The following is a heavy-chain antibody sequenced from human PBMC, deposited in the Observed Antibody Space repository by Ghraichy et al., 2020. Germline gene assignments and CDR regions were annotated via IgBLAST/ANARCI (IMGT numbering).Heavy chain of an antibody. CDR2: ISGSGRTT. D-gene: IGHD6-19*01. J-gene: IGHJ4*02. CDR3: VKGNSNGWYGPFDY. CDR1: GFSFSTYA. V-gene: IGHV3-23*01. Sequence: GESLNISCAASGFSFSTYAMAWVRQAPGQGLEWVSAISGSGRTTYYADSVRGRFTISRDNSENTLYLQMNSLRAEDTAVYYCVKGNSNGWYGPFDYWGQGSLVTVSS.